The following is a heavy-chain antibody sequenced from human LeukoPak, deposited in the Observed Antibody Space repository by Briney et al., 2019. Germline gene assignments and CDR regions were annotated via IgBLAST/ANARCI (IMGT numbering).Heavy chain of an antibody. V-gene: IGHV3-64D*06. Sequence: GGSLRLSCSGSGFTFTSYAMHWVRQAPGKGLEYVSSISGNGGSTYYADSVNGRFTISRDNSKNQVYLQMSSLRDDDTAFCYCVKGGLYSGDYYGHWGQGTLVTVSS. J-gene: IGHJ4*02. CDR1: GFTFTSYA. D-gene: IGHD1-26*01. CDR2: ISGNGGST. CDR3: VKGGLYSGDYYGH.